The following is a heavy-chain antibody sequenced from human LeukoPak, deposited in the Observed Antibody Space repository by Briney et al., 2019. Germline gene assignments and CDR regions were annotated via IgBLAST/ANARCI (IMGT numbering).Heavy chain of an antibody. D-gene: IGHD5-18*01. Sequence: GGSLRLSCAASGFTFSSYWMSWVRQAPGRGLEWVSSISTSSSYIYYVDSVKGRFAISRDNARKSLYLQMNSLRAEDTAVYYCARDADTAMVSLDYWGQGTLVTVSS. CDR3: ARDADTAMVSLDY. V-gene: IGHV3-21*01. J-gene: IGHJ4*02. CDR1: GFTFSSYW. CDR2: ISTSSSYI.